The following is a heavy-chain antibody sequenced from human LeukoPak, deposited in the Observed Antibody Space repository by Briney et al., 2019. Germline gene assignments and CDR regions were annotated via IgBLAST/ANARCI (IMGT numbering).Heavy chain of an antibody. D-gene: IGHD1-26*01. CDR1: GGSISSSSYY. CDR3: ARVKWELPNWFDP. Sequence: SETLSLTCTVSGGSISSSSYYWSWIRQPPGKGLEWIGEINHSGSTNYNPSLKSRVTISVDTSKNQFSLKLSSVTAADTAVYYCARVKWELPNWFDPWGQGTLVTVSS. J-gene: IGHJ5*02. V-gene: IGHV4-39*07. CDR2: INHSGST.